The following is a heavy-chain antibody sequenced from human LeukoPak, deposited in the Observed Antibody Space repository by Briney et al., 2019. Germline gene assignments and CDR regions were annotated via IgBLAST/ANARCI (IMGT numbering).Heavy chain of an antibody. CDR2: ISSSSSYI. Sequence: GGSLRLSCAASGFTFSSYSMNWVRQAPGKGLEWVSSISSSSSYIYYADSVKSRFTISRDNAKNSLYLQMNSLRAEDTAVYYCAREMDSSSVSDAFDIWGQGTMVTVSS. D-gene: IGHD6-6*01. J-gene: IGHJ3*02. CDR1: GFTFSSYS. V-gene: IGHV3-21*01. CDR3: AREMDSSSVSDAFDI.